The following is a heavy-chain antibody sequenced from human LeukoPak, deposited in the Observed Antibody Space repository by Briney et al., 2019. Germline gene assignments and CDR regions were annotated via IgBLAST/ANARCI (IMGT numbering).Heavy chain of an antibody. V-gene: IGHV3-48*03. Sequence: GGSLRLSCAASGFTFNSYEMNWVRQTPGKGLEWISYITSSGSTTYYADSVKSRFTISRDNAKNSLYLQMNNLRADDAAVYYCARASSKQLAGYLPDGFDIWGQGTMVTVSS. CDR2: ITSSGSTT. J-gene: IGHJ3*02. CDR3: ARASSKQLAGYLPDGFDI. CDR1: GFTFNSYE. D-gene: IGHD3-9*01.